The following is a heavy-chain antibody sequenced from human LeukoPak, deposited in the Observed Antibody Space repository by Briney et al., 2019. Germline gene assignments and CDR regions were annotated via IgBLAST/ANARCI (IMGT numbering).Heavy chain of an antibody. CDR2: INPDGSST. D-gene: IGHD2/OR15-2a*01. Sequence: PGGSLRSFCGASEFTFSSYWMHWVRQAPGKGLVGVTRINPDGSSTNYADSVKGRFTSSRDNAKNPMYLQMNSLRAEDTALYYCASLIASRAADYWSQATLVTV. CDR1: EFTFSSYW. V-gene: IGHV3-74*01. CDR3: ASLIASRAADY. J-gene: IGHJ4*02.